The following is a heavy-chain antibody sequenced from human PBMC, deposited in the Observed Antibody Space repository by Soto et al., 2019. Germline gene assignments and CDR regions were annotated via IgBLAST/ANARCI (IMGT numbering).Heavy chain of an antibody. D-gene: IGHD3-22*01. V-gene: IGHV3-23*01. CDR3: AKNPGYYYDSTGYHFDY. CDR1: EITFCNYS. Sequence: GGSLRPSRAAPEITFCNYSMSWVRQAPGEALEWVSAISYGGGTTYYADSVKGRFTISRDNSKNTLYLQMNSLRAEDTAVYYCAKNPGYYYDSTGYHFDYWGQGTLVTVSS. J-gene: IGHJ4*02. CDR2: ISYGGGTT.